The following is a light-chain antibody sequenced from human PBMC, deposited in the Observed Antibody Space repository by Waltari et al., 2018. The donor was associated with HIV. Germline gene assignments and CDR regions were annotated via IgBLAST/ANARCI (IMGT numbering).Light chain of an antibody. CDR3: QAWDTSGVV. CDR1: KLGNKY. CDR2: QDN. V-gene: IGLV3-1*01. J-gene: IGLJ2*01. Sequence: SSELIQPPSMSVSPGQTASITCSGDKLGNKYASWYQQKPGQSPVLVMYQDNKRPSDIPERFSGSNSGDTATLTISGTQALEEADYYCQAWDTSGVVFGGGTKLTVL.